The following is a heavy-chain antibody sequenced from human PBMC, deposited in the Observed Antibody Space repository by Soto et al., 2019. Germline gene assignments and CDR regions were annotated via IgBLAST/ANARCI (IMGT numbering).Heavy chain of an antibody. CDR2: IDPSDSYT. CDR3: ARHIMTKVVNARGWFDP. V-gene: IGHV5-10-1*01. J-gene: IGHJ5*02. Sequence: PGESLKISCKGSGYSFTSYWISWVRQMPGKGLEWMGRIDPSDSYTNYSPSFQGHVTISADKSISTAYLQWSSLKASDTAMYYCARHIMTKVVNARGWFDPWGQGTLVTVSS. D-gene: IGHD4-17*01. CDR1: GYSFTSYW.